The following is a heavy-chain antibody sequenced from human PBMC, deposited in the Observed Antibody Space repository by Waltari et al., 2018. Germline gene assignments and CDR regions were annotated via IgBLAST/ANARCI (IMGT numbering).Heavy chain of an antibody. CDR1: GSTFPASH. V-gene: IGHV1-69-2*01. CDR2: VDPEDGQA. Sequence: EVHLLQSGAELKKPGPPVKISCKLSGSTFPASHIHWVRQAPGDGLQWVGLVDPEDGQAISADKFQGRVTMTADTSTDTAYLELTSLTSEDTAVFFCATAPGGGSSASRPFHFWGQGTMITVSS. D-gene: IGHD3-10*01. J-gene: IGHJ3*01. CDR3: ATAPGGGSSASRPFHF.